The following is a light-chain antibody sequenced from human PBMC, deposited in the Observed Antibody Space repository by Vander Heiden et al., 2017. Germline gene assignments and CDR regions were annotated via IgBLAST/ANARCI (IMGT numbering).Light chain of an antibody. Sequence: SYELTQPPSVSVSPGQTATITCSGDKLGDKYASWYQQKPGQSPVVVIYQDNKRPSGIPEWFSGSNSATTATLTISGTQAVDDSYYYSQAWNNKTVIFGGGTKMTVL. CDR1: KLGDKY. CDR3: QAWNNKTVI. CDR2: QDN. V-gene: IGLV3-1*01. J-gene: IGLJ2*01.